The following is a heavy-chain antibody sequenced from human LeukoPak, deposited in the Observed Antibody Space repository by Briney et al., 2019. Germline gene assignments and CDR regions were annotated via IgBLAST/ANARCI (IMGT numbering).Heavy chain of an antibody. CDR3: ARGTHNQQLVHPFDY. J-gene: IGHJ4*02. CDR1: GYTFTGYY. D-gene: IGHD6-13*01. Sequence: GASVKVSCKASGYTFTGYYMHWVRQAPGQGLQWMGWINPSNGGTKYAQEFQGRVTMTRGTSISTAYMELSRLRSDDTAVYYCARGTHNQQLVHPFDYWGQGTLVTVSS. V-gene: IGHV1-2*02. CDR2: INPSNGGT.